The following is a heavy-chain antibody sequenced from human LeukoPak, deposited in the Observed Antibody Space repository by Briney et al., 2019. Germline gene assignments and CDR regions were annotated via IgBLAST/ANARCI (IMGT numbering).Heavy chain of an antibody. D-gene: IGHD2-2*01. V-gene: IGHV3-21*01. CDR2: ISSSSSYI. CDR3: ARLYCSSTSCYSIDYYYGMDV. Sequence: PGGSLRLSCAASGFTFSSYSINWVRQAPGKGLEWVSSISSSSSYIYYADSVKGRFTISRDNAKNSLYLQMNSLRAEDTAVYYCARLYCSSTSCYSIDYYYGMDVWGQGTTVTVSS. CDR1: GFTFSSYS. J-gene: IGHJ6*02.